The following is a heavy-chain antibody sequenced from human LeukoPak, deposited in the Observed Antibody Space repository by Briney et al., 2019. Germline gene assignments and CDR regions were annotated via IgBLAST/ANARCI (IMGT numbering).Heavy chain of an antibody. J-gene: IGHJ4*02. CDR2: ISYDGSNK. Sequence: GGSLRLSCAASGFTFSSYAMHWVRQAPGKGLEWVAVISYDGSNKYYADSVKGRFTISRDNSKNTLYLQMNSLRAEDTAVYYCARDSPFDYWGQGTLVTVSS. CDR3: ARDSPFDY. V-gene: IGHV3-30-3*01. CDR1: GFTFSSYA.